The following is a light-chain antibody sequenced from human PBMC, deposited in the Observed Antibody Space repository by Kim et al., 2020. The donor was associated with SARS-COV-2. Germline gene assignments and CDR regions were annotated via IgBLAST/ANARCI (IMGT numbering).Light chain of an antibody. CDR2: GAS. J-gene: IGKJ2*01. CDR1: QGINND. Sequence: SASVGDRVTITCRASQGINNDLAWFQQKPGKAPKCLIYGASTLHRGVPSKFSGSGFGTDFTLTISDLQPEDFASYYCQQYNGYPYTFGQGTKVEI. CDR3: QQYNGYPYT. V-gene: IGKV1-16*02.